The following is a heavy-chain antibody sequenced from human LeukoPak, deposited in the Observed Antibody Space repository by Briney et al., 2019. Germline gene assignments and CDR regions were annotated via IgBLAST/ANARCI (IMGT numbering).Heavy chain of an antibody. J-gene: IGHJ4*02. Sequence: GGSLRLSCAASGFTFSSYAMSWVRQAPGKGLEWVASISGSGGSTYYTDSVKGRFTISRDNSKNTLYLQMNSLRAEDTALYYCAKTDRGYDPKYFDYWGQGTLVTVSS. D-gene: IGHD5-12*01. CDR1: GFTFSSYA. CDR3: AKTDRGYDPKYFDY. CDR2: ISGSGGST. V-gene: IGHV3-23*01.